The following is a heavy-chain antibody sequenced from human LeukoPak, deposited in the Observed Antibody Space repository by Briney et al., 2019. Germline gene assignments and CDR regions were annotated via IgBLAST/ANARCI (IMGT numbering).Heavy chain of an antibody. Sequence: PGGSLRLSCAASGFTFSDYDTRWVRQAPGKGLEWVSYISTSGSIIYYADSVKGRFTISRDNAKNSLFLQMNSLRAEDTAVYYCAREGQWLVKYYFDYWGQGTLVTVSS. CDR1: GFTFSDYD. CDR2: ISTSGSII. V-gene: IGHV3-11*04. D-gene: IGHD6-19*01. J-gene: IGHJ4*02. CDR3: AREGQWLVKYYFDY.